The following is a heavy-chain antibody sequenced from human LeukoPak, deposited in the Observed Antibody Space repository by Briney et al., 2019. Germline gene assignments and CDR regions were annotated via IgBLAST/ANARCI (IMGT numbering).Heavy chain of an antibody. V-gene: IGHV4-34*01. CDR3: ARVAQLWWGYYFDY. CDR1: GGSFSGYY. Sequence: SETLSLTCAVYGGSFSGYYWSWIRQPPGKGLGWIGEINHSGSTNYNPPLKSRVTISVDTSKNQFSLKLSSVTAADTAVYYCARVAQLWWGYYFDYWGQGTLVTVSS. D-gene: IGHD5-18*01. J-gene: IGHJ4*02. CDR2: INHSGST.